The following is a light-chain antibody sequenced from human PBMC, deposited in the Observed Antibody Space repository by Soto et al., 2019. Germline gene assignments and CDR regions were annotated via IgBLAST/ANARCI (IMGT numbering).Light chain of an antibody. CDR3: QQYNRYSLT. V-gene: IGKV1-5*01. CDR2: DAS. J-gene: IGKJ4*01. Sequence: DIQMTQSPSTLSASVGDRVTITCRASQSISSWLAWYQQKPGKAPKLLIYDASSLESGAPSRFSGSGSDTEFTLTINTLQPDDFATYHCQQYNRYSLTFGGGTKVEIK. CDR1: QSISSW.